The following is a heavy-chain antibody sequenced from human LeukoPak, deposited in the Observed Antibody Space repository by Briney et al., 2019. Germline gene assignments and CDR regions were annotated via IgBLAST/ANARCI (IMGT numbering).Heavy chain of an antibody. CDR1: EFTFSSYN. D-gene: IGHD3-22*01. CDR2: ISSSSDYI. V-gene: IGHV3-21*01. CDR3: ARLTQAIYYYDSSGHY. Sequence: GGSLRLSCAASEFTFSSYNMDWVRQAPGKGLEWVSSISSSSDYIYYADSVKGRFTISRDNAKNSLYLQMKSLRAEDTAVYYCARLTQAIYYYDSSGHYWGQGTLVTVSS. J-gene: IGHJ4*02.